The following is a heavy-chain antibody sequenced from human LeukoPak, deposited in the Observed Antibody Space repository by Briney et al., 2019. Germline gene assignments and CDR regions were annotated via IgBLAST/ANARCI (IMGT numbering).Heavy chain of an antibody. CDR2: IGTAGDT. D-gene: IGHD1-26*01. CDR3: ARQMTPHGNFDY. Sequence: GGSLRLSCVASGFTFNNSDMHWVRQATGKGLEWVSAIGTAGDTFYPGSVKGRFTISRENAKNSLYLQMNNLRAEDTAVYYCARQMTPHGNFDYWGQGTLVTVSS. J-gene: IGHJ4*02. CDR1: GFTFNNSD. V-gene: IGHV3-13*01.